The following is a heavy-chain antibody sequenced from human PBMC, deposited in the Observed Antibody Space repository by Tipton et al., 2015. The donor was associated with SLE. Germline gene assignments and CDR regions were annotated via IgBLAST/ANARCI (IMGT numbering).Heavy chain of an antibody. D-gene: IGHD3-22*01. J-gene: IGHJ3*02. CDR3: ASVLLYYYESSGCAFDI. V-gene: IGHV3-21*03. Sequence: SLRLSCAASGFTFSSYSMNWVRQAPGKGLEWVSSISSSSSYIYYADSVKGRFTISRDNAKNSLYLQMNSLRAEDTAVYYGASVLLYYYESSGCAFDIWGQGTMVTVSS. CDR1: GFTFSSYS. CDR2: ISSSSSYI.